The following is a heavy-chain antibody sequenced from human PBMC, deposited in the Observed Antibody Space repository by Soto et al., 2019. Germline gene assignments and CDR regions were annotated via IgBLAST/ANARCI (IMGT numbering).Heavy chain of an antibody. CDR3: AEDRRGAYCSGGICYSPDY. Sequence: EVQLWESGGGLVQPGGSLRLSCAVSGFTFSSHVMSWVRQAPGKGLEWVSAISGTGGTYYADSVKGRFTISRDNSKNALYLQMKNLRDDDTAVYYCAEDRRGAYCSGGICYSPDYWGQGTLVIVSS. CDR1: GFTFSSHV. CDR2: ISGTGGT. J-gene: IGHJ4*02. D-gene: IGHD2-15*01. V-gene: IGHV3-23*01.